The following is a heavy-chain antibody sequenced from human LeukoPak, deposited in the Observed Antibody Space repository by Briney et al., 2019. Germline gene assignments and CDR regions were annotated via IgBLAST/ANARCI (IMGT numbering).Heavy chain of an antibody. Sequence: GGSLRLSCAASGFTVSSNYMSWVRQAPGKGREWVSVIYTGGITYYADSVKGRFTISRDNSKNTLYLQMNSLRAEDTAVYYCVRSSSGYLYFDYWGQGTLVTVSS. CDR2: IYTGGIT. CDR3: VRSSSGYLYFDY. J-gene: IGHJ4*02. V-gene: IGHV3-66*01. CDR1: GFTVSSNY. D-gene: IGHD6-13*01.